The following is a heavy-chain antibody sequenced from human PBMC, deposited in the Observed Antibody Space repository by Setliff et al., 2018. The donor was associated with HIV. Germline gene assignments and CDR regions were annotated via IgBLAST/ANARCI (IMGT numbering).Heavy chain of an antibody. D-gene: IGHD3-10*01. CDR3: ARDSPPQLQDYYYGMDV. J-gene: IGHJ6*02. V-gene: IGHV1-2*04. CDR1: GYTFTGNY. CDR2: INPNSGGT. Sequence: ASVKVSCKASGYTFTGNYIHWVRQAPGQGLEWMGWINPNSGGTNYAHNFQGWVTMTRDTSISTAYMELSSLRSEDTAVYYCARDSPPQLQDYYYGMDVWGQGTTVTVS.